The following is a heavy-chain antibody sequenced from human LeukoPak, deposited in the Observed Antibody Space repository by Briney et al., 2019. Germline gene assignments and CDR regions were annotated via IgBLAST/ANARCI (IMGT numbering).Heavy chain of an antibody. Sequence: SVKVSCKASGGTFSSYAISWVRQAPGQGLEWMGGIIPIFGTANYAQKFQGRVTITADESTSTAYMELSSLRSEDTAVYYCAREQPGYSSSWYGIDGMDVWGKGTTVTVSS. CDR1: GGTFSSYA. CDR2: IIPIFGTA. CDR3: AREQPGYSSSWYGIDGMDV. D-gene: IGHD6-13*01. V-gene: IGHV1-69*13. J-gene: IGHJ6*04.